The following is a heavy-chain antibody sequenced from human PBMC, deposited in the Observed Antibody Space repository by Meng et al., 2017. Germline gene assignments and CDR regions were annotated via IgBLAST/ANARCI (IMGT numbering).Heavy chain of an antibody. Sequence: GESLKISCAASGFTFSSYAMHWVRQAPGKGLEWVAVISYDGSNKYYADSVKGRFTISRDNSKNTLYLQMNSLRAEDTAVYYCARDYHSRPRTMVRGPPIPWGQGTLVPSPQ. V-gene: IGHV3-30*04. D-gene: IGHD3-10*01. CDR3: ARDYHSRPRTMVRGPPIP. J-gene: IGHJ5*02. CDR2: ISYDGSNK. CDR1: GFTFSSYA.